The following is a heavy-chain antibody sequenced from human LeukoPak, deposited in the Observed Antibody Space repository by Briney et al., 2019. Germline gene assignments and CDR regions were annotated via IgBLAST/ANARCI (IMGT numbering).Heavy chain of an antibody. Sequence: GGSLRLSCAASGFTFSGYEMNWVRQAPGKGLEWVSYISSSGSTIYYADSVKGRFTISRDNAKNSLYLQMNSLRAEDTAVYYCARDPRQHYYGSGSYSGGWFDPWGQGTLVTVSS. D-gene: IGHD3-10*01. J-gene: IGHJ5*02. CDR3: ARDPRQHYYGSGSYSGGWFDP. CDR2: ISSSGSTI. V-gene: IGHV3-48*03. CDR1: GFTFSGYE.